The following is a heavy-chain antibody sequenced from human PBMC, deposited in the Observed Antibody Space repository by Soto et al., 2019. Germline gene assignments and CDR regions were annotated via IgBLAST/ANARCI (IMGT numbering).Heavy chain of an antibody. J-gene: IGHJ5*02. CDR2: IIPMFGTA. V-gene: IGHV1-69*12. D-gene: IGHD3-22*01. CDR3: ARDRGPSSGYYPDWFDP. CDR1: GGTFTSYA. Sequence: QVQLVQSGAEVKKPGSSVKVSCNASGGTFTSYAISWVRQAPGQGLEWMGEIIPMFGTANYAQKFQGRVTITADEPTSTAYMELSSLRSEDTAVYYCARDRGPSSGYYPDWFDPWGQGTLVTVSS.